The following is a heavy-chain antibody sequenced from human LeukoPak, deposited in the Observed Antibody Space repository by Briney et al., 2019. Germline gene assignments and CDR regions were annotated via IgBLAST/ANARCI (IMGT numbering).Heavy chain of an antibody. CDR2: ISGSGGST. V-gene: IGHV3-23*01. D-gene: IGHD3-3*01. J-gene: IGHJ4*02. CDR3: AKGGYYDFGSVNVYFDY. Sequence: PGGSLRLSCAASGFTFSSYAMSWVRQAPGKVLEWVSAISGSGGSTYYADSVRGRFSISRDNSKNALYLQINSLRGEDTGVYYCAKGGYYDFGSVNVYFDYWSQGTLVTVSS. CDR1: GFTFSSYA.